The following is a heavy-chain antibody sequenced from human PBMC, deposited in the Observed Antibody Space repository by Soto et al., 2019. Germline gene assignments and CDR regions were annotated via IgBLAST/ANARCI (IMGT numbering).Heavy chain of an antibody. CDR2: IIPIFGTA. D-gene: IGHD1-26*01. CDR1: GGTFSSYA. CDR3: ARGSMNNYYYGMDV. Sequence: QVQLVQSGAEVKKPGSSVKVSCKASGGTFSSYAISWVRQAPGQGLEWMGGIIPIFGTANYAKKFQGRVTITANESTSTTYMELGSLSAEYTAVYYCARGSMNNYYYGMDVWGQGTTVTVSS. V-gene: IGHV1-69*12. J-gene: IGHJ6*02.